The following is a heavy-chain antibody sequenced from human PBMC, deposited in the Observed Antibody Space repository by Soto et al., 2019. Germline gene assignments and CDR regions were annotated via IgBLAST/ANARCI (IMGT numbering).Heavy chain of an antibody. Sequence: QVQLVQSGAEVKKPWASVKVSCKASGYTFTGYDINWVRQATGQGLEWMGWMNPNSGNTGYAQKFQGRVTMTRNTSISTAYIELSSLRSEDTAVYYCARGPGSWYYYYMDVWGKGTTVTVSS. CDR2: MNPNSGNT. CDR1: GYTFTGYD. D-gene: IGHD6-13*01. J-gene: IGHJ6*03. CDR3: ARGPGSWYYYYMDV. V-gene: IGHV1-8*01.